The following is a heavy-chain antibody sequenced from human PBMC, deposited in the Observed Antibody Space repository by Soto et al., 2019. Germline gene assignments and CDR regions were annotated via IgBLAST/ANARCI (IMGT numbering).Heavy chain of an antibody. CDR1: GFTFDDYA. CDR3: ANGRYFDWLLSDLYYYYYYMDV. CDR2: ISWNSGSI. V-gene: IGHV3-9*01. Sequence: GGSLRLSCAASGFTFDDYAMHWVRQAPGKGLEWVSGISWNSGSIGYADYVKGRFTISRDNAKNSLYLQMNSLRAEDTALYYCANGRYFDWLLSDLYYYYYYMDVWGKGTTVTVSS. J-gene: IGHJ6*03. D-gene: IGHD3-9*01.